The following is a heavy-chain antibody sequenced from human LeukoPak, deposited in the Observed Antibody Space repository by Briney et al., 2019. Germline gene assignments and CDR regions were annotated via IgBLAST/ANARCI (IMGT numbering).Heavy chain of an antibody. J-gene: IGHJ6*03. Sequence: ASVKVSCKASGYTFTGYYMHWVRQAPGQGLEWMGWINPNSGGTNYAQKFQGRVTMTRDTSISTAYMELSRLRSDDTAVYYCAGSSLVTTKYYYYYMDAWGKGTTVTVSS. CDR1: GYTFTGYY. CDR3: AGSSLVTTKYYYYYMDA. V-gene: IGHV1-2*02. CDR2: INPNSGGT. D-gene: IGHD4-17*01.